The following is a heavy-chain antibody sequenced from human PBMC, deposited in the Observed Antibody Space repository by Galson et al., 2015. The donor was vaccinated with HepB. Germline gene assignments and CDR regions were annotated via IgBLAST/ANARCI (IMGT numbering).Heavy chain of an antibody. Sequence: SLRLSCAASGFTFSSYAMSWVRQAPGKRLEWVSGISDSGGRTYSADSVKGRFTISRDNSKNTLFLQMNSLRAEDTAVYYCVEGSEANAYGTLSLWVQGTLGTVSS. CDR3: VEGSEANAYGTLSL. V-gene: IGHV3-23*01. J-gene: IGHJ4*02. CDR2: ISDSGGRT. CDR1: GFTFSSYA. D-gene: IGHD3-10*01.